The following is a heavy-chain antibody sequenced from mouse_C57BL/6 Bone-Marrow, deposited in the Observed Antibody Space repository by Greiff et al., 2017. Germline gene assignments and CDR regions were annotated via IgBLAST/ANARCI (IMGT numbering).Heavy chain of an antibody. CDR2: IDPSDSYT. Sequence: QVQLQQPGAELVMPGASVKLSCKASGYTFTSYWMHWVKQRPGQGLEWIGEIDPSDSYTNYNQKFKGKSTLTVDKPSSTAYMQLSSLTSEDSAVYYCARASLPNWNYYLYFDVWGTGTTVTVSS. CDR3: ARASLPNWNYYLYFDV. V-gene: IGHV1-69*01. J-gene: IGHJ1*03. CDR1: GYTFTSYW. D-gene: IGHD4-1*01.